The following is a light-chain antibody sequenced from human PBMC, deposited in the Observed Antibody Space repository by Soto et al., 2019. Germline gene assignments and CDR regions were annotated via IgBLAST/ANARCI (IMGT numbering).Light chain of an antibody. CDR1: ESVSSS. Sequence: EIVMTQSPATLSVSPGKRATLSCTASESVSSSLAWYQQKPGQAPRLLVYGASTRATGIPARFSGSGSGTEFTLTISSLQSEDFGVYHCQQYYSWPPLTFGGGTNVEIK. CDR3: QQYYSWPPLT. V-gene: IGKV3D-15*01. J-gene: IGKJ4*01. CDR2: GAS.